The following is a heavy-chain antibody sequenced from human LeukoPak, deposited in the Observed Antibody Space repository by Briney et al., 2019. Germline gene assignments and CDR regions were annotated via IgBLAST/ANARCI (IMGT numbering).Heavy chain of an antibody. CDR1: GYSFTDYY. Sequence: ASVKVSCKTSGYSFTDYYMHWVRQAPGQGLEWMGWINPNTGGTSSAQKFQGRVTMTRDTSITTVYMELNWLTSDDTAMHYCARADRLQGGLYLIGPWGQGTLVTVSS. CDR3: ARADRLQGGLYLIGP. CDR2: INPNTGGT. D-gene: IGHD2-2*01. V-gene: IGHV1-2*02. J-gene: IGHJ5*02.